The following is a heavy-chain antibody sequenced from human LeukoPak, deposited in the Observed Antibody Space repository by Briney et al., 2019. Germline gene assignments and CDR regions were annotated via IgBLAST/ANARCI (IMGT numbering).Heavy chain of an antibody. Sequence: TGGSLRLSCAAPGFTFSSYDMHWVRQAPGKGLEWVAFIRYDGSNKYYADSVKGRFTISRDNSKNTLYLQMNSLRAEDTAVYYCAKAPLGIFDYWGQGTLVTVSS. CDR2: IRYDGSNK. J-gene: IGHJ4*02. CDR3: AKAPLGIFDY. CDR1: GFTFSSYD. D-gene: IGHD7-27*01. V-gene: IGHV3-30*02.